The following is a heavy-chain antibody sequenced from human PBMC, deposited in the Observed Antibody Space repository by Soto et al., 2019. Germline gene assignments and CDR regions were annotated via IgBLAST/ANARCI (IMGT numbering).Heavy chain of an antibody. CDR1: GFTFSSYD. CDR2: IGTAGDT. CDR3: ARGTYGSGSYDAFDL. J-gene: IGHJ3*01. D-gene: IGHD3-10*01. V-gene: IGHV3-13*01. Sequence: EVQLVESGGGLVQPGGSLRLSCAASGFTFSSYDMHWVRQATGKGLEWVSAIGTAGDTYYPGSVKGRFTISREKAKNSLYLQMTGLRAGDTAVYYCARGTYGSGSYDAFDLWGQGTMVTVSS.